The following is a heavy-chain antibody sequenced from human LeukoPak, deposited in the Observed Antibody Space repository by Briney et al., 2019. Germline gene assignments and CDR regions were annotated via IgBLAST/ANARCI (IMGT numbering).Heavy chain of an antibody. CDR1: GFTFSSYS. CDR3: AIWVEPGQAVVVTAAGEDY. CDR2: ISSSSSIK. V-gene: IGHV3-48*01. Sequence: QPGGSLRLSCAASGFTFSSYSMHWVRQAPGEGLEWVSYISSSSSIKYYANSVKGRFTISRDNAKNSLFLQMDSLRAEDAAVYYCAIWVEPGQAVVVTAAGEDYWGQGTLVTVSS. D-gene: IGHD2-21*02. J-gene: IGHJ4*02.